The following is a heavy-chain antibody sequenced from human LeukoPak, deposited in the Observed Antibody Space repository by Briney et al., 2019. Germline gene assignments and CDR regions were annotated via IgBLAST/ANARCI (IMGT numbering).Heavy chain of an antibody. J-gene: IGHJ5*02. Sequence: SETLSLXCAVYGGSFSGYYWSWIRQPPGKGLEWIGEINHSGSTNYNPSLKSRVTMSVDTSKNQFSLKLSSVTAADTAVYYCARDTRWFDPWGQGTLVTVSS. CDR2: INHSGST. D-gene: IGHD2-15*01. CDR3: ARDTRWFDP. V-gene: IGHV4-34*01. CDR1: GGSFSGYY.